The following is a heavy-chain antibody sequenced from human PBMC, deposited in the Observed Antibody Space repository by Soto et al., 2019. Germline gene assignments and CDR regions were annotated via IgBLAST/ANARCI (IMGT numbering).Heavy chain of an antibody. Sequence: QVQLVESGGGVVQPGRSLRLSCAASGFTFSSYAMHWVRQAPGKGLEWVAVISYDGSNKYYADSVKGRFTISRDNSKNTLYLQMNSLRAEDTAVYYCARGKQLVRVPKPWFEPWGQGTLVTVSS. D-gene: IGHD6-6*01. J-gene: IGHJ5*02. CDR2: ISYDGSNK. CDR3: ARGKQLVRVPKPWFEP. CDR1: GFTFSSYA. V-gene: IGHV3-30-3*01.